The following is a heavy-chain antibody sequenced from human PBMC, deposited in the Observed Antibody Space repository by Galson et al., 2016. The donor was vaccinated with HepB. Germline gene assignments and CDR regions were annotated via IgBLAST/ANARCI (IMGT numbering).Heavy chain of an antibody. J-gene: IGHJ6*02. CDR1: GFTFSSHV. Sequence: SLRLSCAASGFTFSSHVMSWVRQAPGKGLEWVSAMSGSADRTSYAVSVEGRFTISRDNSRNTLYLEMHSLRAEDTALYYCPKNDFWSGYPPYFYYGMDVWGQGTPVTVSS. CDR2: MSGSADRT. CDR3: PKNDFWSGYPPYFYYGMDV. V-gene: IGHV3-23*01. D-gene: IGHD3-3*01.